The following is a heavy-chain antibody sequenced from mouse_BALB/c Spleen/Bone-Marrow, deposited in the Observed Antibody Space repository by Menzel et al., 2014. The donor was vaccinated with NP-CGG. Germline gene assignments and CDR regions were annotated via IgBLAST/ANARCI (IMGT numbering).Heavy chain of an antibody. CDR3: ARDGYDDY. Sequence: EVMLVESGGGLVQPGGSLRLSCATSGFTFTDYYMSWVRQPPGTALEWLGFIRNKANGYTTEYSASVKGRFTISRDNSQSILYLQMNTLRAEDSATYYGARDGYDDYWGQGTTLTVSS. CDR2: IRNKANGYTT. D-gene: IGHD2-2*01. CDR1: GFTFTDYY. J-gene: IGHJ2*01. V-gene: IGHV7-3*02.